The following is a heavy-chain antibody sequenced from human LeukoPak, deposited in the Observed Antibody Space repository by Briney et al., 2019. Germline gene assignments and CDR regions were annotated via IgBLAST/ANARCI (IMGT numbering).Heavy chain of an antibody. CDR1: GGSISSYY. V-gene: IGHV4-59*01. CDR3: ARDGPLGRYNGGSRYYFDY. CDR2: IYYSGST. J-gene: IGHJ4*02. Sequence: PSETLSLTCTVSGGSISSYYWSWIRQPPGKGLEWIGYIYYSGSTNYNPSLKSRVTISVDTSKDQFSLKLSSVTAADTAVYYCARDGPLGRYNGGSRYYFDYWGQGTLVTVSS. D-gene: IGHD1-14*01.